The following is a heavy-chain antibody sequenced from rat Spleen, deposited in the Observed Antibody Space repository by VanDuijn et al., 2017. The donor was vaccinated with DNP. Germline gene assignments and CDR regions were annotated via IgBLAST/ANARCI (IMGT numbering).Heavy chain of an antibody. CDR3: TREGWGYVMDA. D-gene: IGHD4-1*01. V-gene: IGHV2-4*01. CDR2: IWGDGST. J-gene: IGHJ4*01. Sequence: QVQLKESGPGLVQPSQTLSLTCTVSGFSLTSSGVSWVRQPPGKGLEWMGGIWGDGSTNYNSVLKSRLSINRDTSKSQVFLKMNSLQTDDTAIYYCTREGWGYVMDAWGQGASVTVSS. CDR1: GFSLTSSG.